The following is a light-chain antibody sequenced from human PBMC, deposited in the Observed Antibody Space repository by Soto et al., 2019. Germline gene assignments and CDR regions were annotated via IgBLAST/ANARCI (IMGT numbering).Light chain of an antibody. V-gene: IGKV1-5*01. CDR2: DAS. Sequence: DIQMTQSPSTLSASVEDRVTITCRASQSISSWLAWYQQKPGKAPKLLIYDASSLESGVPSRFSGSGSGTEFTLTISSLQPDDVATYYCQQYNSYSRTFGQGTKVEIK. CDR3: QQYNSYSRT. CDR1: QSISSW. J-gene: IGKJ1*01.